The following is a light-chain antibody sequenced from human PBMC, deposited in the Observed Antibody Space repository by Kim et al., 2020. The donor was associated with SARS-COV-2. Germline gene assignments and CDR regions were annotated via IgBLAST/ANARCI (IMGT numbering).Light chain of an antibody. CDR1: KLGDKY. Sequence: VTPGQTASITCSGDKLGDKYACWYQQKPGQSPVLVIFQDTKRPSGIPERFSGSNSGNTATLTISGTQAMDEADYYCQAWDSSTYVVFGGGTQLTVL. V-gene: IGLV3-1*01. J-gene: IGLJ2*01. CDR3: QAWDSSTYVV. CDR2: QDT.